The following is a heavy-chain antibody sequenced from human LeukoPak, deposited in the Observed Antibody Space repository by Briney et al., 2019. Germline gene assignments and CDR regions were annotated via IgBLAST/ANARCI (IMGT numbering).Heavy chain of an antibody. CDR3: ARAIAVSPWYFDL. D-gene: IGHD6-19*01. CDR2: ISSSSYI. V-gene: IGHV3-21*04. Sequence: PGGSLRLSCAASGFTFSSYSMNWVRQAPGKGLEWVSSISSSSYIYYADSVKGRFTISRGNAKNSLYLQMNSLRAEDTAVYYCARAIAVSPWYFDLWGRGTLVTVSS. J-gene: IGHJ2*01. CDR1: GFTFSSYS.